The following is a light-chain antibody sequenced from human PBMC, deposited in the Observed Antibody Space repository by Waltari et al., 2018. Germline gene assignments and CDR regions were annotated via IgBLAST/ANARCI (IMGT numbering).Light chain of an antibody. CDR3: QQSYSTLGYT. J-gene: IGKJ2*01. Sequence: DIQMTQSPSSLSASVGDRVTITCRASQSISSYLNWYQQKPGKAPKLLIYAAPSLQSGVPSRFSGSGSGTDFTLTISSLQPEDFATYYCQQSYSTLGYTFGQGTKL. V-gene: IGKV1-39*01. CDR1: QSISSY. CDR2: AAP.